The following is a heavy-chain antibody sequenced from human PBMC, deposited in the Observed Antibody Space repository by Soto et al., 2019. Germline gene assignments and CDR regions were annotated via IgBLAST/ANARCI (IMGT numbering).Heavy chain of an antibody. CDR1: GFTFSSYS. D-gene: IGHD2-8*01. CDR3: ARDRGNGYFDY. CDR2: ISSSSYI. J-gene: IGHJ4*02. V-gene: IGHV3-21*01. Sequence: EVQLVESGGGLVKPGGSLRLSCAASGFTFSSYSMNWVRQAPGKGLEWVSSISSSSYIYYADSVKGRFTISRDNAKNSLYLQMNSLRAEDTAVYYCARDRGNGYFDYWGQGTLVTVSS.